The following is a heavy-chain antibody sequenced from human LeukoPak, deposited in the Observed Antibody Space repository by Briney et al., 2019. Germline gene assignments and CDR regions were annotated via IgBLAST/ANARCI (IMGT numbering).Heavy chain of an antibody. D-gene: IGHD6-13*01. Sequence: GGSLRLSCAASGFTFSTYEMIWVRQAPGKGLEWVSYISSRGKTTYYADSVKGRFTISRDNAKNSLYLQMNSLRAEDTAVYYCARKPSSSLYDYYFDYWGQGTLVTVSP. CDR1: GFTFSTYE. V-gene: IGHV3-48*03. J-gene: IGHJ4*02. CDR3: ARKPSSSLYDYYFDY. CDR2: ISSRGKTT.